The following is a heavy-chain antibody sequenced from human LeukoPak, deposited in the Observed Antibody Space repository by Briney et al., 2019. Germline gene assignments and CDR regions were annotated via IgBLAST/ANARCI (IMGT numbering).Heavy chain of an antibody. V-gene: IGHV4-31*03. CDR2: IYYSGST. CDR1: GGSISSGGYY. D-gene: IGHD5-18*01. CDR3: ARLRGYSYTDAFDI. Sequence: SETLSLTCTVSGGSISSGGYYWSWIRQHPGKGLEWIGYIYYSGSTYYNPSLKSRVTISADTSKNQFSLKLSSVTAADTAVYYCARLRGYSYTDAFDIWGQGTMVTVSS. J-gene: IGHJ3*02.